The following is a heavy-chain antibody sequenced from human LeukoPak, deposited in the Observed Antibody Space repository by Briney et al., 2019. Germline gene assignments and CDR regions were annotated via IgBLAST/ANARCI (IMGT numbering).Heavy chain of an antibody. V-gene: IGHV5-51*01. J-gene: IGHJ5*02. CDR1: GYSFTSYW. D-gene: IGHD1-7*01. CDR2: IYPGDSDT. Sequence: GESLKISCKGSGYSFTSYWIGWVRQMPGKGLEWMGIIYPGDSDTRYSPSFQGQVTISADKSISTAYLQWSSLKASDTAMYYCARQKGVGGTTDENWFDPWGQGTLVTVSS. CDR3: ARQKGVGGTTDENWFDP.